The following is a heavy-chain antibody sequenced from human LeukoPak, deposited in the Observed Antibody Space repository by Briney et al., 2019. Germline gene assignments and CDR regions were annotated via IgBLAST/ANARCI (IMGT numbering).Heavy chain of an antibody. J-gene: IGHJ5*02. D-gene: IGHD1-14*01. CDR2: ISAYNGNT. CDR1: GGTFSSYA. CDR3: AFGRDNWFDP. V-gene: IGHV1-18*01. Sequence: ASVKVSCKASGGTFSSYAISWVRQAPGQGLEWMGWISAYNGNTNYAQKLQGRVTMTTDTSTSTAYMELRSLRSDDTAVYYCAFGRDNWFDPWGQGTLVTVSS.